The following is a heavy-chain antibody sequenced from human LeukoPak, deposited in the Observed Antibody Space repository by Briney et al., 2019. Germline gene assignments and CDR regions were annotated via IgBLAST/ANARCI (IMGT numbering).Heavy chain of an antibody. J-gene: IGHJ4*02. V-gene: IGHV3-9*01. CDR3: AKERDRGVPTLDY. D-gene: IGHD3-10*01. CDR1: GFTFDDYA. Sequence: PGRSLRLSCAASGFTFDDYAMHWVRQAPGKGLEWVSGISWNSGSIGYADSVKGRFTISRDNAKNSLYLQMNSLRAEDTALYYCAKERDRGVPTLDYWGQGTLVTVSS. CDR2: ISWNSGSI.